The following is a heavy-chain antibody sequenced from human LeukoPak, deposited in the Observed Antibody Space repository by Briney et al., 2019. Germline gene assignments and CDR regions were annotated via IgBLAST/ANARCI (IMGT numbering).Heavy chain of an antibody. CDR2: INPNSGGT. CDR1: GYTFTGYY. V-gene: IGHV1-2*02. Sequence: GASVKVSCKASGYTFTGYYMHWVRQAPGQGLEWMGWINPNSGGTNYAQKFQGRVTMTRDTSISTAYMELSRLRSDDTAVYYCAREGREKLELRAVESSYFDYWGQGTLVTVSS. CDR3: AREGREKLELRAVESSYFDY. J-gene: IGHJ4*02. D-gene: IGHD1-7*01.